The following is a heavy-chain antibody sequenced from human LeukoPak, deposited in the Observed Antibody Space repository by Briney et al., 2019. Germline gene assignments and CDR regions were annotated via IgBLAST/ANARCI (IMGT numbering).Heavy chain of an antibody. V-gene: IGHV3-23*01. CDR3: AKRAPGYDSSGYPYYFDY. Sequence: GGSLXVSCAASGFTFSSYAMRWVRQAPGKGLEWGSAISGSGGSTYYADSVKGRFTISRDNSKNTLYMQKNRLRGEDTAVYYCAKRAPGYDSSGYPYYFDYWGQGTLVTVSS. D-gene: IGHD3-22*01. CDR2: ISGSGGST. J-gene: IGHJ4*02. CDR1: GFTFSSYA.